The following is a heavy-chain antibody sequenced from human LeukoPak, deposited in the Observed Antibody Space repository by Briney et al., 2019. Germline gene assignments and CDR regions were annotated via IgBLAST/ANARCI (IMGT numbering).Heavy chain of an antibody. CDR2: IKQGGSEK. V-gene: IGHV3-7*01. J-gene: IGHJ4*02. Sequence: PGGSLRLSCVASGFTFSSRDWMTWVRQAPGKGLEWVANIKQGGSEKNYVDSVKGRFTISRDNAKNSLYLQMNSLRAEDTAVYYCARDYYDSSGYGDWGQGTLVTVSS. CDR3: ARDYYDSSGYGD. CDR1: GFTFSSRDW. D-gene: IGHD3-22*01.